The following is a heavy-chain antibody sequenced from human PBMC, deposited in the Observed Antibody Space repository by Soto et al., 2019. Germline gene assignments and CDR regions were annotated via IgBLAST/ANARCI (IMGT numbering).Heavy chain of an antibody. Sequence: SLKVSCEXTGGRFRNYAISWVRQAPGQGLEWMGGTNPMFGTANYAQKFQGRVTITADEPTSTATMELSSLRSDDTAVYYCARGRYGSGTYHLFDNWGQGTLVLVSS. CDR3: ARGRYGSGTYHLFDN. CDR2: TNPMFGTA. J-gene: IGHJ4*01. V-gene: IGHV1-69*13. CDR1: GGRFRNYA. D-gene: IGHD3-10*01.